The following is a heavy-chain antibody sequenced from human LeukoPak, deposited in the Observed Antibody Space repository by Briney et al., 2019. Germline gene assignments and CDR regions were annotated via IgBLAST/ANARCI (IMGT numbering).Heavy chain of an antibody. CDR2: IIPIFGTA. J-gene: IGHJ4*02. V-gene: IGHV1-69*05. CDR3: ARGNYYDSSGYYLWYFDY. Sequence: SVKVSCKASGGTFSSYAISWVRQAPGQGLEWMGGIIPIFGTASYAQKFQGRVTITTDESTSTAYMELSSLRSEDTAVYYCARGNYYDSSGYYLWYFDYWGQGTLVTVSS. D-gene: IGHD3-22*01. CDR1: GGTFSSYA.